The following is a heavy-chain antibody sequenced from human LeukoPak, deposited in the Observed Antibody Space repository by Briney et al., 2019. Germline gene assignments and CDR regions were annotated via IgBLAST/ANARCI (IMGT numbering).Heavy chain of an antibody. D-gene: IGHD3-3*01. J-gene: IGHJ4*02. Sequence: GGSLRLSCAASGFTFTTYWMSWIRQAPGKGLEWVSYISSSGSTIYYADSVKGRFTISRDNAKNSLYLQMNSLRAEDTAVYYCARVVQRFLEWLSHFDYWGQGTLVTVSS. CDR2: ISSSGSTI. CDR1: GFTFTTYW. CDR3: ARVVQRFLEWLSHFDY. V-gene: IGHV3-11*04.